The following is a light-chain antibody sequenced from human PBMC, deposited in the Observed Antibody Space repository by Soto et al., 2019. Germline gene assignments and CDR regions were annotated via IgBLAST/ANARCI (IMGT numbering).Light chain of an antibody. CDR3: QQYGSSPRRT. CDR2: GAS. V-gene: IGKV3-20*01. J-gene: IGKJ4*01. Sequence: EIVLTQSPGTLFLSPGERATLACRASQSVSSRYLAWYQQKPGQAPRLLIYGASNRATGIPDRFSDSGSGTDFTLTISRLEPEDFAVYYCQQYGSSPRRTFGGGTKVDIK. CDR1: QSVSSRY.